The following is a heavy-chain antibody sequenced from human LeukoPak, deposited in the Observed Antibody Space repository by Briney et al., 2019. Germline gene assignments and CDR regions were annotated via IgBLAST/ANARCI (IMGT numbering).Heavy chain of an antibody. V-gene: IGHV3-7*01. CDR1: GFSLSDYW. Sequence: QPGGSLRLSCAASGFSLSDYWMSWVRQAPGKGREWVANRKKDGSERYYADSVKGRFTISRDNAKNSLYLQMNSPRAEDTAVYYCARERHHFASGRYSMINSYYYYYGMDVWGQGTTVTVSS. D-gene: IGHD3-10*01. CDR3: ARERHHFASGRYSMINSYYYYYGMDV. CDR2: RKKDGSER. J-gene: IGHJ6*02.